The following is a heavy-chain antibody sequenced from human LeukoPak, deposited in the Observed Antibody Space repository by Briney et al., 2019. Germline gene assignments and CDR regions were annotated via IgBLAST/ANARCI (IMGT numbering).Heavy chain of an antibody. D-gene: IGHD5-24*01. Sequence: ASVKVSCKASGYTFTGYYLHWVRQAPGQGLEWMGWINPNSGGTNYAQNFQGRVTMTRDTSTSTVYMDLSSLRSEDTAVYYCARGHGDFDYWGQGTLVTVSS. CDR2: INPNSGGT. CDR3: ARGHGDFDY. V-gene: IGHV1-2*02. J-gene: IGHJ4*02. CDR1: GYTFTGYY.